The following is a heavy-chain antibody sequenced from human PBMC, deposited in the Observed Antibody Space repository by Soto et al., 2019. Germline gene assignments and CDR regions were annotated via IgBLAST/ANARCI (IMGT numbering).Heavy chain of an antibody. Sequence: PGGSLRLSCAASGFTFRTYAMHWVRQAPGKGLEWVAVISFDGTYKYYADSVKGRFTISRDNSKNTLYLQMNSLRSEDTAVYYCARDEFLGGKIYYFDYWSQGTLVTVSS. CDR2: ISFDGTYK. V-gene: IGHV3-30-3*01. CDR1: GFTFRTYA. D-gene: IGHD3-3*01. CDR3: ARDEFLGGKIYYFDY. J-gene: IGHJ4*02.